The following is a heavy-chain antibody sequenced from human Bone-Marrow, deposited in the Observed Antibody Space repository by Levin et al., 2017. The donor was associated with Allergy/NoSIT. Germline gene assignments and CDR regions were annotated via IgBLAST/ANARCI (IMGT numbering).Heavy chain of an antibody. CDR3: AKDGVAGDDYYYMDV. CDR1: GFTFSSYA. J-gene: IGHJ6*03. D-gene: IGHD6-19*01. V-gene: IGHV3-23*01. Sequence: GGSLRLSCAASGFTFSSYAMSWVRQAPGKGLEWVSAISGSGGSTYYADSVKGRFTISRDNSKNTLYLQMNSLRAEDTAVYYCAKDGVAGDDYYYMDVWGKGTTVTVSS. CDR2: ISGSGGST.